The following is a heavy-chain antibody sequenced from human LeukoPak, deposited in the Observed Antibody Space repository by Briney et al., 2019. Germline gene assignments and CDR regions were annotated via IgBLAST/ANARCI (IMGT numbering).Heavy chain of an antibody. CDR3: AKPKDNSLYCFDY. V-gene: IGHV3-23*01. J-gene: IGHJ4*02. Sequence: PGGSLRLSCAASAFTFRSYAMSWVRQAGGKGLEWVSAISGSGGSTYYADSVKGRFTIPRDNSKNTPYLQMSSLRAEDTAVYYCAKPKDNSLYCFDYWGQGTLVTVSS. CDR1: AFTFRSYA. CDR2: ISGSGGST. D-gene: IGHD1-20*01.